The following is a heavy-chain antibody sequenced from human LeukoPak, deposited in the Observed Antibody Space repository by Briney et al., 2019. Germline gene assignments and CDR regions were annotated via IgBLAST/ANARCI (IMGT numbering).Heavy chain of an antibody. J-gene: IGHJ4*02. CDR2: IYHSGST. CDR1: GYSISSGYY. Sequence: SETLSLTCTVSGYSISSGYYWGWIRPPPGKGLEWIGSIYHSGSTYYNPSLKSRVTISVDTSKNQFSLKLSSVTAADTAVYYCARDVRNSGSYGLFDYWGQGTLVTVSS. CDR3: ARDVRNSGSYGLFDY. V-gene: IGHV4-38-2*02. D-gene: IGHD1-26*01.